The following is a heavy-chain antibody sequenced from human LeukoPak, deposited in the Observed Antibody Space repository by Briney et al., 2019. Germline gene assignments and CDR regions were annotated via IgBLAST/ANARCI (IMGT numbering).Heavy chain of an antibody. Sequence: GGSLRVSCAASGFTFSSYAMHWVRQAPGKGLEYVSAISSNGGSTYYANSVKGRFTISRDNSKNTLYLQMGSLRAEDMAVYYCAVEISSSWDSFDYWGQGTLVTVSA. V-gene: IGHV3-64*01. CDR2: ISSNGGST. J-gene: IGHJ4*02. D-gene: IGHD6-13*01. CDR3: AVEISSSWDSFDY. CDR1: GFTFSSYA.